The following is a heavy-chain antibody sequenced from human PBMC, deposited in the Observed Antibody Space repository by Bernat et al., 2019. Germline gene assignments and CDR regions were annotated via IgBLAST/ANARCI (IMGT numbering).Heavy chain of an antibody. CDR2: IYYSGST. CDR3: AGGAPWSTFAY. V-gene: IGHV4-59*01. J-gene: IGHJ4*02. Sequence: QVQLQEPGPGLVKPSETLSLTCTVSGGSISSYYWSWIRQPPGKGLEWIGYIYYSGSTNYNPSLKSRVTISVDTSKNQFSLKLSSVTAADTAVYYCAGGAPWSTFAYWGQGTLVTVS. D-gene: IGHD5/OR15-5a*01. CDR1: GGSISSYY.